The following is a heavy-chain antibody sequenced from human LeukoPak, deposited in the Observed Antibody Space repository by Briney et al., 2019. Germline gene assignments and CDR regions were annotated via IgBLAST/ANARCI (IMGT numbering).Heavy chain of an antibody. CDR1: GFTFSSYA. CDR2: IWYDGSNK. Sequence: GRSLGLSCAASGFTFSSYAMHWVRQAPGKGLEWVAVIWYDGSNKYYADSVKGRFTISRDNSKNTLYLQMNSLRAEDTAVYYCAREDYDTYYFDYWGQGTLVTVSS. J-gene: IGHJ4*02. V-gene: IGHV3-33*08. D-gene: IGHD3-9*01. CDR3: AREDYDTYYFDY.